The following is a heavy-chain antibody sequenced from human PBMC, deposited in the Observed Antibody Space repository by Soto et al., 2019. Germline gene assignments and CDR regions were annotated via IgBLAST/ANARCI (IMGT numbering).Heavy chain of an antibody. D-gene: IGHD1-26*01. J-gene: IGHJ4*02. CDR2: ISYDGSNK. Sequence: GGSLRLSCAASGFTFNTYGMHWVRQAPGKGLEWVAAISYDGSNKYYADSVKGRFTISRDNSKNTLHLQTNSVRAEDTALYYCAKAQRGSGTNFDYWGQGTLVTVSS. CDR1: GFTFNTYG. V-gene: IGHV3-30*18. CDR3: AKAQRGSGTNFDY.